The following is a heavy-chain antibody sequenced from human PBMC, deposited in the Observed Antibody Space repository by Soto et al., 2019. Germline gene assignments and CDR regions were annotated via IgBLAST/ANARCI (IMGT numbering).Heavy chain of an antibody. CDR2: MYNSGST. CDR3: ARDDQSCNHAHCSWSVNY. D-gene: IGHD2-21*02. J-gene: IGHJ4*01. Sequence: SETLSLTCTVSGGSISGHYWSWIRQPPGKGLEWIGYMYNSGSTDYNPSLKSRVTISVDTSKNQFSLKLSSVTAADTAVYYCARDDQSCNHAHCSWSVNYWGKVALVT. CDR1: GGSISGHY. V-gene: IGHV4-59*11.